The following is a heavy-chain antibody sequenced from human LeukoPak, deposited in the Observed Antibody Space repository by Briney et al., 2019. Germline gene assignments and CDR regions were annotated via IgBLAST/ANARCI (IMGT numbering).Heavy chain of an antibody. V-gene: IGHV3-30*02. CDR2: MRYDGSNK. CDR3: AKERDTAMVTIDY. J-gene: IGHJ4*02. CDR1: GFTFSSYG. Sequence: GGSLRLSCAASGFTFSSYGMHWVRQAPGKGLEGVAFMRYDGSNKYYADSVKGRFTISRDNSKNTLYLQMNSLRAEDTAVYYCAKERDTAMVTIDYWGQGTLVTVSS. D-gene: IGHD5-18*01.